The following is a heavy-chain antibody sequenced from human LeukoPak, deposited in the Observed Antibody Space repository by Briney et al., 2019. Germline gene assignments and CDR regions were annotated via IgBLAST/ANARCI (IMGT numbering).Heavy chain of an antibody. CDR1: GVTFSSYG. CDR3: AKDLTGVNYCVDQ. Sequence: GGSLRLSCAASGVTFSSYGMHWVRQAPGKGLEWVAVVSNDGSNKHYADSVKGRFTISRDNSKNTLYLQMNSLRAEDTAVYYCAKDLTGVNYCVDQWGQGTLVTVSS. CDR2: VSNDGSNK. D-gene: IGHD1-7*01. V-gene: IGHV3-30*18. J-gene: IGHJ4*02.